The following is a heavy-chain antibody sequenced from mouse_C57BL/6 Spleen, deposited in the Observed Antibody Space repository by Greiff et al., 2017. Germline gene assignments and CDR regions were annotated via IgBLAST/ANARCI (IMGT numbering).Heavy chain of an antibody. J-gene: IGHJ3*01. CDR2: ISYDGSN. CDR3: ARDRDWDLFAY. D-gene: IGHD4-1*01. V-gene: IGHV3-6*01. CDR1: GYSITSGYY. Sequence: EVKLMESGPGLVKPSQSLSLTCSVTGYSITSGYYWNWIRQFPGNKLEWMGYISYDGSNNYNPSLKNRISITRDTSKNQFFLKLNSVTTEDTATYYCARDRDWDLFAYWGQGTLVTVSA.